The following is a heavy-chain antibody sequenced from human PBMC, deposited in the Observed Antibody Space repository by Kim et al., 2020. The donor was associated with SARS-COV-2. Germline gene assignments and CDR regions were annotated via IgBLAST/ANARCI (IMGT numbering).Heavy chain of an antibody. CDR3: AREDYGGNSELGYYYGMDV. D-gene: IGHD4-17*01. CDR2: IYSGGST. J-gene: IGHJ6*02. V-gene: IGHV3-66*01. CDR1: GFTVSSNY. Sequence: GGSLRLSCAASGFTVSSNYMSWVRQAPGKGLEWVSVIYSGGSTYYADSVKGRFTISRDNSKNTLYLQMNSLRAEDTAVYYCAREDYGGNSELGYYYGMDVWGQGTTVTVSS.